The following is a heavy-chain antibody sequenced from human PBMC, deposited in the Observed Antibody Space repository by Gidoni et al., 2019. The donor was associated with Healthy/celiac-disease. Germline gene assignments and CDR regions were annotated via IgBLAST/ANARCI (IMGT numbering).Heavy chain of an antibody. Sequence: EVQLVESGGGLVKPGGSLRRSCAASGFTFSSYSMNWVRQATGKVLEWVSSISSSSSYIYYADSVKGRFTISRDNAKNSLYLQMNSLRAEDTAVYYCARDGGGYDFDYWGQGTLVTVSS. CDR3: ARDGGGYDFDY. J-gene: IGHJ4*02. V-gene: IGHV3-21*06. D-gene: IGHD5-12*01. CDR2: ISSSSSYI. CDR1: GFTFSSYS.